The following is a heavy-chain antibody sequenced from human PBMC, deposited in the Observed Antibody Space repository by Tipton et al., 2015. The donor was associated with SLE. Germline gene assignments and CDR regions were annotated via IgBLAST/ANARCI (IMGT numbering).Heavy chain of an antibody. D-gene: IGHD4-11*01. Sequence: SLRLSCAASGLTVSTNYMNWVRQAPGKGLEWVSVIYSGGSTYNADSVKGRFTISRDNSKNTLYLQMNSLRPEDTALYYCAREAVTTGGFDYWGQGTLVTVSS. CDR2: IYSGGST. CDR3: AREAVTTGGFDY. J-gene: IGHJ4*02. V-gene: IGHV3-53*05. CDR1: GLTVSTNY.